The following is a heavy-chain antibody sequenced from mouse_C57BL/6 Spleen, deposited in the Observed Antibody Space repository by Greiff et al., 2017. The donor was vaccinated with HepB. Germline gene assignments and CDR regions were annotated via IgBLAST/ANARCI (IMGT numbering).Heavy chain of an antibody. J-gene: IGHJ2*01. CDR2: FYPGSGSI. D-gene: IGHD1-1*01. V-gene: IGHV1-62-2*01. Sequence: QVQLQQSGAELVKPGASVKLSCKASGYTFTEYTIHWVKQRSGQGLEWIGWFYPGSGSIKYNEKFKDKATLTADKSSSTVYMELSRLTSEDSAVYFCARHEEHYYYGSRGIYFDYWGQGTTLTVSS. CDR3: ARHEEHYYYGSRGIYFDY. CDR1: GYTFTEYT.